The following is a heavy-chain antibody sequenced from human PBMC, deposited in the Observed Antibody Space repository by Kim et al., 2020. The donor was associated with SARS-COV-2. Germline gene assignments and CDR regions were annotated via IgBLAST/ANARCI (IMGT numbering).Heavy chain of an antibody. CDR3: ARVFGTMIVVVSQLDAFDI. D-gene: IGHD3-22*01. CDR2: ISSSGSTI. CDR1: GFTFSSYE. Sequence: GGSLRLSCAASGFTFSSYEMNWVRQAPGKGLEWVSYISSSGSTIYYADSVKGRFTISRDNAKNSLYLQMNSLRAEDTAVYYCARVFGTMIVVVSQLDAFDIWGQGTMVTVSS. V-gene: IGHV3-48*03. J-gene: IGHJ3*02.